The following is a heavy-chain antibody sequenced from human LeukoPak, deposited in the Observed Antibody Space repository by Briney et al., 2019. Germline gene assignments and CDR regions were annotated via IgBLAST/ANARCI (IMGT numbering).Heavy chain of an antibody. Sequence: SETLSLTCTVSGGSISGYYWSWIRQPAGKGREWIGRFYNSGSTKYNPSLKSRVTMSIGTSKNEFYLKLTSVTAADTAVYYCARGLDYYDSSGQYDYWGQGTLVTVSS. J-gene: IGHJ4*02. CDR3: ARGLDYYDSSGQYDY. CDR2: FYNSGST. CDR1: GGSISGYY. D-gene: IGHD3-22*01. V-gene: IGHV4-4*07.